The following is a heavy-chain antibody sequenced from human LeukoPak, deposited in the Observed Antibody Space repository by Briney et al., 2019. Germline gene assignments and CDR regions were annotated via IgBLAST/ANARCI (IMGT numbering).Heavy chain of an antibody. CDR2: ISAYNGNT. CDR1: GLSLTHDG. Sequence: ASVKVSCKASGLSLTHDGISWVRQAPGQGLVWMGWISAYNGNTNYAQKLQGRVTMTTDTSTSTAYMELRSLRSDDTAVYYCARDPGSSWYDYYYYYMDVWGKGTTVTVSS. CDR3: ARDPGSSWYDYYYYYMDV. V-gene: IGHV1-18*01. D-gene: IGHD6-13*01. J-gene: IGHJ6*03.